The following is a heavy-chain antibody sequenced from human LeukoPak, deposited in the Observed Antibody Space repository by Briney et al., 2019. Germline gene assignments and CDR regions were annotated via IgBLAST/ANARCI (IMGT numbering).Heavy chain of an antibody. CDR2: IYSSGDT. J-gene: IGHJ6*03. CDR3: ARGSYGWSTIYYYYMDV. Sequence: SETLSLTCTVTGDSMRTYYWTWIRQPPGKGLEWIGNIYSSGDTNYNPTLKSRVTISVDTSNNQFSLQLSSVIAADTAVYYCARGSYGWSTIYYYYMDVWGKGTTVTVSS. V-gene: IGHV4-59*08. D-gene: IGHD5-24*01. CDR1: GDSMRTYY.